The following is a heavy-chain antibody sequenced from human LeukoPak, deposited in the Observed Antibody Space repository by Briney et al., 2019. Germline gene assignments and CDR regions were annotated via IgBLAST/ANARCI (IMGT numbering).Heavy chain of an antibody. V-gene: IGHV3-23*01. CDR2: ISGSGGST. J-gene: IGHJ3*02. Sequence: GGSLRLSCAASGFTFSSYAMSWVRQAPGKGLEWVSAISGSGGSTYYADSVKGRFIISRDNSKNTLYLQMNSLRAEDTAVYYCAKANKLWFGESVDAFDIWGQGTMVTVSS. CDR1: GFTFSSYA. D-gene: IGHD3-10*01. CDR3: AKANKLWFGESVDAFDI.